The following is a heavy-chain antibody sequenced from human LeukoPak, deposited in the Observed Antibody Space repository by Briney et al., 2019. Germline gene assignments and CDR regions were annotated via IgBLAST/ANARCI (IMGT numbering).Heavy chain of an antibody. CDR2: IYYSGST. J-gene: IGHJ4*02. V-gene: IGHV4-39*07. CDR3: ARQPAGASFDY. D-gene: IGHD2-2*01. Sequence: SETLSLTCTVSGGSISSSSYYWGWIRQPPGKGLEWIGSIYYSGSTYYNPSLKSRVTISVDTSKNQFSLKLSSVTAADTAVYYCARQPAGASFDYWGQGTLVTVSS. CDR1: GGSISSSSYY.